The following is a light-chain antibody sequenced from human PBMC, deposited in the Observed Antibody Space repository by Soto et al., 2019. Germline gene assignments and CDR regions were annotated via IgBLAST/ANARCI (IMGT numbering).Light chain of an antibody. V-gene: IGLV2-8*01. Sequence: QSALTQPPSASGSPGQSVTISCTGTSSDVGGYNYVSWYQHHPGKAPRLMVYDVSKRPSGVPDRFSGSKSGNTASLTVSGLQTEDEADYYCTSYAGSLPVVFGGGTKLTVL. CDR1: SSDVGGYNY. CDR2: DVS. CDR3: TSYAGSLPVV. J-gene: IGLJ2*01.